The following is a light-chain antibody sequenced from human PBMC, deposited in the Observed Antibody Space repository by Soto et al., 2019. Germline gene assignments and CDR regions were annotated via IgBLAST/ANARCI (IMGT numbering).Light chain of an antibody. CDR3: SSYTTTTTVI. V-gene: IGLV1-51*01. Sequence: QSVLTQPPSVSAAPGQTVTFSCTGLSSIATNYVSWYQQFPGAAPKLLIYDSDKRPSGIPQRFSASKSGNTASLTISGLQAEDEADYYCSSYTTTTTVIFGGGTKLTVL. J-gene: IGLJ2*01. CDR1: LSSIATNY. CDR2: DSD.